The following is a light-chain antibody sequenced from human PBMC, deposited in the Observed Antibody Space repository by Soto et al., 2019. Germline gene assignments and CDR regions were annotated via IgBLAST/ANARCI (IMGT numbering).Light chain of an antibody. J-gene: IGLJ2*01. CDR3: TSCTTSTTMI. V-gene: IGLV2-14*03. CDR1: RSDIGAYNF. CDR2: DVN. Sequence: QSALTQPASVSGSPGQSITISCTGTRSDIGAYNFVSWYQQHPGEVPKLILYDVNVRPSGVSNRFSGSKSGNTASLTISGLQAEDEADYYCTSCTTSTTMIFGGGTKVNVL.